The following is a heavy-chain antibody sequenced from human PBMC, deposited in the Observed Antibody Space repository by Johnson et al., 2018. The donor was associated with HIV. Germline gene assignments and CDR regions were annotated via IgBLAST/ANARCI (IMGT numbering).Heavy chain of an antibody. CDR1: GFTFSSYG. CDR3: ARDHAFDI. V-gene: IGHV3-30*02. J-gene: IGHJ3*02. Sequence: QVQLVESGGGVVQPGGSLRLSCAASGFTFSSYGMHWVRQAPGKGLEWVAFIRYDGSNKYYADSVKGRFTISRDNSKNTLYLQMNSLRAEDTAVYYCARDHAFDIWGRGTMVTVSS. CDR2: IRYDGSNK.